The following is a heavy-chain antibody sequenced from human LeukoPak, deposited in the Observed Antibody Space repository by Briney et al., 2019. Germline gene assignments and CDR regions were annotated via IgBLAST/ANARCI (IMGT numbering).Heavy chain of an antibody. Sequence: GGSLRLSCAASGFTFSSHAMSWVRQAPGKGLEWVSAISGSGGSTYYADSMKGRFTISRDNSKNTLYLQMNSLRAEDTAVYYCAKGFREGCSSTSCYATPFFDYWGQGTLVTVSS. J-gene: IGHJ4*02. CDR1: GFTFSSHA. V-gene: IGHV3-23*01. CDR3: AKGFREGCSSTSCYATPFFDY. D-gene: IGHD2-2*01. CDR2: ISGSGGST.